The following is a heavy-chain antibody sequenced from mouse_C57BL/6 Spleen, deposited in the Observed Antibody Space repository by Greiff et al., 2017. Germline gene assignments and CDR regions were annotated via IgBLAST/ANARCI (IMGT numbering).Heavy chain of an antibody. Sequence: EVKLMESGAELVKPGASVKLSCTASGFNIKDYYMHWVKQRTEQGLEWIGRIDPEDGETKYAPKFQGKATITADTSSNTAYLQLSSLTSEDTAVYYCASPPRNSGYFDYWGQGTTLTVSS. J-gene: IGHJ2*01. CDR3: ASPPRNSGYFDY. D-gene: IGHD2-1*01. V-gene: IGHV14-2*01. CDR1: GFNIKDYY. CDR2: IDPEDGET.